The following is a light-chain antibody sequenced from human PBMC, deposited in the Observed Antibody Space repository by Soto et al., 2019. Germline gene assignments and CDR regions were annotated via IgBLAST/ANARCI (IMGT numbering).Light chain of an antibody. CDR3: QHYVTSPWT. V-gene: IGKV3-20*01. CDR2: DAS. CDR1: QSVSSNY. J-gene: IGKJ1*01. Sequence: EIVLTQSPGTLSLSPGERATLSCRASQSVSSNYLAWYQQKPGQAPRLLIYDASSMATGIPYMFSGSGSGTDFSLTISILEPEDFAVYYCQHYVTSPWTFGQGTKVEIK.